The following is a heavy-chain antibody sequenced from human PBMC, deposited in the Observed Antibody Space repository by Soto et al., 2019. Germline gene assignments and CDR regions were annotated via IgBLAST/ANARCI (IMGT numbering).Heavy chain of an antibody. CDR1: GYTFTSYG. J-gene: IGHJ6*02. CDR3: ARLGYCSGGSCYTYYYYYGMDV. V-gene: IGHV1-18*04. Sequence: ASVKVSCKASGYTFTSYGISWVRQAPGQGLEWMGWISAYNGNTNYAQKLQGRVTMTTDTSTSTAYMELRSLRSDDTAVYYCARLGYCSGGSCYTYYYYYGMDVWGQGTTVTVSS. D-gene: IGHD2-15*01. CDR2: ISAYNGNT.